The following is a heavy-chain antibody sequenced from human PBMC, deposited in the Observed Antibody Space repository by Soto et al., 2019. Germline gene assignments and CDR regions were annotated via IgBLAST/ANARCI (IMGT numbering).Heavy chain of an antibody. Sequence: QLQLQESGPGLVKPSETLSLTCTVSGGSISSNNYYWGWIRQPPGKGLEWIGTIYCSGSTYYNPSLKSRDTISVDTSKHQFSLKLSSVTAADTAVYSCATRGSSSWYGYWGQGTLVTVSS. CDR2: IYCSGST. CDR3: ATRGSSSWYGY. CDR1: GGSISSNNYY. D-gene: IGHD6-13*01. J-gene: IGHJ4*02. V-gene: IGHV4-39*01.